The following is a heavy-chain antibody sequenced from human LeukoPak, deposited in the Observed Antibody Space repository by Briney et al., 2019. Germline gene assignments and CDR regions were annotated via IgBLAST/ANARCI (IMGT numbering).Heavy chain of an antibody. J-gene: IGHJ4*02. CDR3: ARHGGVGGYYFDY. CDR2: IYYSGST. V-gene: IGHV4-59*08. D-gene: IGHD3-3*01. Sequence: SETPSLTCTVSGGSISSYYWSWIRQPPGKGLEWIGYIYYSGSTNYNPSLKSRVTISVDTSKNQFSLKLSSVTAADTAVYYCARHGGVGGYYFDYWGQGTLVTVSS. CDR1: GGSISSYY.